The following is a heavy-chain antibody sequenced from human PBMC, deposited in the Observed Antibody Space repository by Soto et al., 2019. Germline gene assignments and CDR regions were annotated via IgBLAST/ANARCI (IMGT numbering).Heavy chain of an antibody. V-gene: IGHV3-30*01. J-gene: IGHJ4*02. CDR3: STYPGPHDY. CDR2: ISYDGVNK. D-gene: IGHD1-1*01. Sequence: QVQLVESGGGVVQPGRSLRLSCAASGFTFSTYAMHWVRQAPGKGLEWVSVISYDGVNKYYADSVKGRFTISRDNSKNTLYLHINSVRAEHTAMYYCSTYPGPHDYWGQGTLVTVSS. CDR1: GFTFSTYA.